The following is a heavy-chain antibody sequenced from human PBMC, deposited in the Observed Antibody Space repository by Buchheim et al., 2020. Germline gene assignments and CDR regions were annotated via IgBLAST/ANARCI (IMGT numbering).Heavy chain of an antibody. Sequence: EVQLVESGGHFVQPGGSLRLSCAASGFTFPSYAMIWVRQAPGKGLEWVSAIVGSGSTTSYADSVRGRFNISRDNSKDTLYLQMNSLRVEDTARYLCAKTLRGSYYYDATGYSSDSWGQGTL. J-gene: IGHJ5*02. V-gene: IGHV3-23*04. CDR1: GFTFPSYA. CDR2: IVGSGSTT. D-gene: IGHD3-22*01. CDR3: AKTLRGSYYYDATGYSSDS.